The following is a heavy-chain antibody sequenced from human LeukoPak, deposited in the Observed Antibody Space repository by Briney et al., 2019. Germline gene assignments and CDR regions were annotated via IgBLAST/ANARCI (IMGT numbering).Heavy chain of an antibody. D-gene: IGHD6-13*01. Sequence: SETLSLTCTVSGGSISTYYWSWIRQPPGKGLEWIGYIYYSGSTSYNPSLKSRVTISVDTSKNQFSLKLSSVTAADTALYYCARAKITAADIDRPFDPWGQGTLVTVSS. CDR1: GGSISTYY. CDR3: ARAKITAADIDRPFDP. CDR2: IYYSGST. J-gene: IGHJ5*02. V-gene: IGHV4-59*01.